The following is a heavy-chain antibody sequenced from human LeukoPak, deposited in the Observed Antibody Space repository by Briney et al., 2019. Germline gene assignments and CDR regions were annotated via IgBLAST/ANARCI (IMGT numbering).Heavy chain of an antibody. CDR2: ITARGGST. J-gene: IGHJ4*02. CDR3: AKDRPGAAVTGFFDQ. V-gene: IGHV3-23*01. Sequence: AGGTLSLSCAASGFTFSQYGMTWVHQAPGKGLERVSSITARGGSTFYANSLKGRFTTSRDNSKSTMYLQMNSPSVDDTALYCCAKDRPGAAVTGFFDQWGQGAPVTVSS. CDR1: GFTFSQYG. D-gene: IGHD2-21*02.